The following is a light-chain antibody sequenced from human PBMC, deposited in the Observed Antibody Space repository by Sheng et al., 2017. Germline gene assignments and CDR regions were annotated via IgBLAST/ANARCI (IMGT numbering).Light chain of an antibody. Sequence: DIQMTQSPSSLSASIGDRVTITCRASQSISSHLNWYQHKPGKAPNLLIYATFSLESGVPSRFSGSGSGTDFTLTISNLQPEDFATYYCQQTYSSPWAFGRGTRIEIK. CDR2: ATF. J-gene: IGKJ1*01. V-gene: IGKV1-39*01. CDR3: QQTYSSPWA. CDR1: QSISSH.